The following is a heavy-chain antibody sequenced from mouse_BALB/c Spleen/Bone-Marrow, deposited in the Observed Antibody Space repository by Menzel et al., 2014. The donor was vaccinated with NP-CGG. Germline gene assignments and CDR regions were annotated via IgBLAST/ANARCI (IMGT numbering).Heavy chain of an antibody. CDR1: GYTFTSYV. CDR2: INPYNDGT. Sequence: EVQLQQSGPELVKPGASVKMSCKASGYTFTSYVMHWVKQKPGQGLEWIGYINPYNDGTKYNEKFKGKATLTSDKSSSTAYMELXXXTXXXPXVXXCARSPWYFDVWGAGTTVTVSS. V-gene: IGHV1-14*01. CDR3: ARSPWYFDV. J-gene: IGHJ1*01.